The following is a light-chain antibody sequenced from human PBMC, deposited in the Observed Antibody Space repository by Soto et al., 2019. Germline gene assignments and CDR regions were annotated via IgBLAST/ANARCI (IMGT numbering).Light chain of an antibody. CDR3: SSYTSSSTLVV. J-gene: IGLJ2*01. V-gene: IGLV2-14*01. CDR2: YVS. Sequence: QSALTQPDSVSGSPGQSITISCTRTSSDVGGYNYVSWYQQHPGKAPKLMIYYVSNRPSGVSNRFSGSKSGNTASLTISGLQAEDEADYYCSSYTSSSTLVVFGGGTKLTVL. CDR1: SSDVGGYNY.